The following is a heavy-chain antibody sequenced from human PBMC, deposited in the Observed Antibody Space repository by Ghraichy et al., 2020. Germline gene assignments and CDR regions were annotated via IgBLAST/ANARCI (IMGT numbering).Heavy chain of an antibody. D-gene: IGHD2-15*01. V-gene: IGHV1-2*02. CDR3: ARPDCSADACYSLQH. Sequence: ASVKVSCKPSGYTFTDYYMHWVRQVPGQGLEWMGRINPNSGGTNYAQNFQGRVTMTRDTSTSTAYMELSGLTSDDTAVYYCARPDCSADACYSLQHWGQGTLVTVSS. J-gene: IGHJ1*01. CDR1: GYTFTDYY. CDR2: INPNSGGT.